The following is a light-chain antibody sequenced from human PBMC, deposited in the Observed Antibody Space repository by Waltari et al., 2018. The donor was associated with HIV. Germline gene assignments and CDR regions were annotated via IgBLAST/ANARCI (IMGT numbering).Light chain of an antibody. Sequence: EIVMTQSPATLSLSPGGRATLSCRASQSVSSYLAWYQHKPGQAPRLLIYGASTRATGIPANFSGSGSGTEFTLTISGLQSEDFAVYYCQQYNNWPITFGQGTRLEIK. CDR3: QQYNNWPIT. V-gene: IGKV3-15*01. J-gene: IGKJ5*01. CDR2: GAS. CDR1: QSVSSY.